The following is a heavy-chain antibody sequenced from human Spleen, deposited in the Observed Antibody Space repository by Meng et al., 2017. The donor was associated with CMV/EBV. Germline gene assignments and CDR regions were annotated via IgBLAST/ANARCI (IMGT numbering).Heavy chain of an antibody. CDR3: AREDSGYYFDY. V-gene: IGHV4-59*01. Sequence: SETLSLTCTVSGGSISSYYWSWIRQPPGKGLEWIGYIYYSGSTNYNPSLKSRVTISEDTSKNQFSLKLSSVTAADTAVYYCAREDSGYYFDYWGQGTLVTVSS. D-gene: IGHD6-25*01. J-gene: IGHJ4*02. CDR2: IYYSGST. CDR1: GGSISSYY.